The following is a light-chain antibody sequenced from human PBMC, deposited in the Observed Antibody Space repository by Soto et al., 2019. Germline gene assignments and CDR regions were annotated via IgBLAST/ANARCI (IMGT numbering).Light chain of an antibody. CDR2: DVS. Sequence: QSALTQPRSVSGSPGQSVTISCTGTSSDVGGYNYVSWYQQHQGKAPKLMIYDVSKRPSGVPDRFSGSKSGNTASLTISGLQAEDEDDYYCCSYAGSYTHAVFGGGTQLTVL. V-gene: IGLV2-11*01. CDR3: CSYAGSYTHAV. CDR1: SSDVGGYNY. J-gene: IGLJ7*01.